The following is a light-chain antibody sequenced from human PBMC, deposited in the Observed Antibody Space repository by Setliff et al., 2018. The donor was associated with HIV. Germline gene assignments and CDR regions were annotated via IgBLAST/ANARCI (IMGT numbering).Light chain of an antibody. CDR2: YDS. V-gene: IGLV3-21*04. CDR3: QVWDSSSDHSYV. CDR1: NIGSKS. Sequence: SYELTQPPSVSVAPGKTARITCWGNNIGSKSVHWYQQKPGQAPVLVIYYDSDRPSGIPERFSGSKSGNTATLTISRVEAGDEADYYCQVWDSSSDHSYVFGTGTKVTVL. J-gene: IGLJ1*01.